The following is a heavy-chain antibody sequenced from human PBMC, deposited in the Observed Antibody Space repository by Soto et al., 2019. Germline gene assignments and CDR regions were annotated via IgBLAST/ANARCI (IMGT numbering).Heavy chain of an antibody. Sequence: EVQLVESGGGLAKPGGSLTLSCAASGFTFSSYRMNWVRQAPGKGLEWVSSISSVSYYIYYADSVKGRFTISRDNAKNSLYLQMNSLRAEDTAVYYCAREDGRSSGWGAYNHYGMDVWGQGTTVTVSS. V-gene: IGHV3-21*01. CDR2: ISSVSYYI. CDR3: AREDGRSSGWGAYNHYGMDV. D-gene: IGHD6-19*01. J-gene: IGHJ6*02. CDR1: GFTFSSYR.